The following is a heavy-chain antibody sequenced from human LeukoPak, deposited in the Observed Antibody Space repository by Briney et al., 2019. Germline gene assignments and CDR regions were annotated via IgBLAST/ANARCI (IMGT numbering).Heavy chain of an antibody. CDR3: ARGGITMVRGVIRYYYYMDV. V-gene: IGHV4-34*01. J-gene: IGHJ6*03. D-gene: IGHD3-10*01. Sequence: SETLSLTCAVYGGSFSGYYWSWIRQPPGKGLEWIGEINHSGSTNYNPSLKSRVTISVDTSKNQFSLKLSSVTAADTAVYYCARGGITMVRGVIRYYYYMDVWGKGTTVTVSS. CDR1: GGSFSGYY. CDR2: INHSGST.